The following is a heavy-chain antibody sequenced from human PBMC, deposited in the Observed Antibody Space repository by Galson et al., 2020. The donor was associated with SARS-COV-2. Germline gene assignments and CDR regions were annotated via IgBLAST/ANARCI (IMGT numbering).Heavy chain of an antibody. D-gene: IGHD6-19*01. Sequence: TGGSLRLSFAASGFPFSTYAMTWVRQAPGKGLEWVSAISGSGGSTYYEDSVKGRFTISRDNSKNTLYLQINSLRAEDTAGYYCTRDGSSGGFEDDFDFWGQGTLVTVSS. V-gene: IGHV3-23*01. CDR2: ISGSGGST. CDR3: TRDGSSGGFEDDFDF. CDR1: GFPFSTYA. J-gene: IGHJ4*03.